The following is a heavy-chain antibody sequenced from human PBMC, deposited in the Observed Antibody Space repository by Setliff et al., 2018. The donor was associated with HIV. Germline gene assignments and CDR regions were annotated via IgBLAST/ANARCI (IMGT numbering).Heavy chain of an antibody. CDR3: ARDYLYYNMYNGSPVYGMDV. CDR2: ISSSGGTI. V-gene: IGHV3-11*04. J-gene: IGHJ6*02. CDR1: GFTFSDYY. D-gene: IGHD3-10*01. Sequence: GGSLRLSCAGSGSGGSGFTFSDYYMSWVRQAPGKGLEWVSYISSSGGTIYYADSVKGRFTISRDNAKNSLYLQMNSLRVEDTAVYYCARDYLYYNMYNGSPVYGMDVWGQGTTVTVSS.